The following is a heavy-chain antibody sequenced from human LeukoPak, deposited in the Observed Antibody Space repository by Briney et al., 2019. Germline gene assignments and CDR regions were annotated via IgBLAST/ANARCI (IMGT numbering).Heavy chain of an antibody. Sequence: ASVKVSCKASGYTFTSYGISWVRQAPGQGLEWMGWISAYNGNTNYAQKLQRRVTMTTDTSTSTAYMELRSLRSDDTAVYYCARDSPIAAAGTRVGYYYYCGMDVWGQGTTVTVSS. D-gene: IGHD6-13*01. V-gene: IGHV1-18*01. CDR1: GYTFTSYG. CDR2: ISAYNGNT. J-gene: IGHJ6*02. CDR3: ARDSPIAAAGTRVGYYYYCGMDV.